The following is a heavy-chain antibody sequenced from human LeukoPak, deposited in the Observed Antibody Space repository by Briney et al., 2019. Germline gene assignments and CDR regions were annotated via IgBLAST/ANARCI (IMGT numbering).Heavy chain of an antibody. CDR3: ARGLSRALKVDV. J-gene: IGHJ6*02. CDR1: GYTFNSSY. Sequence: ASVKVSCKASGYTFNSSYMHWVRQAPGQGLEWMGIINPSGGSTSYAQKFQGRVTMTRDTSTSTVYMELSSLRSEDTAVYYCARGLSRALKVDVWGQGTTVTVSS. CDR2: INPSGGST. V-gene: IGHV1-46*02. D-gene: IGHD6-6*01.